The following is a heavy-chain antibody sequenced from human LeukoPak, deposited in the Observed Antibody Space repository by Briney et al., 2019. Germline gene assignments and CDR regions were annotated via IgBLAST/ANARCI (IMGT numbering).Heavy chain of an antibody. Sequence: GGSLRLSCAASGFTFSNYWMSWVRQAPGKGLEWVANIKQDGSEKFYVDSVKGRLTISRDNAKNSLYLQMNSLRVEDTAVYYCARVQGSSGPGIFEYWGQGTLVAVSS. V-gene: IGHV3-7*01. CDR1: GFTFSNYW. D-gene: IGHD6-19*01. CDR2: IKQDGSEK. J-gene: IGHJ4*02. CDR3: ARVQGSSGPGIFEY.